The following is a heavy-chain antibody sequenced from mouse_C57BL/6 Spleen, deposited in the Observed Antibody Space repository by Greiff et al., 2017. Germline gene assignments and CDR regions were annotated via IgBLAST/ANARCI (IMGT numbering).Heavy chain of an antibody. CDR3: TRRAAQATLAY. J-gene: IGHJ3*01. CDR2: IDPETGGT. V-gene: IGHV1-15*01. CDR1: GYTFTSYG. D-gene: IGHD3-2*02. Sequence: VQLQQSGAELARPGASVTLSCKASGYTFTSYGISWVKQTPVHGLEWIGAIDPETGGTAYNQKFKGKAILTADKSSSTAYMELRSLTSEDSAVYYCTRRAAQATLAYWGQGTLVTVSA.